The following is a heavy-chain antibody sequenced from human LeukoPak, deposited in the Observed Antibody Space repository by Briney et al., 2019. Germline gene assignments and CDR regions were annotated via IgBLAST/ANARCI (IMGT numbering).Heavy chain of an antibody. J-gene: IGHJ5*02. CDR3: ARSGGVGYVGWFDP. Sequence: ASVKVSCKASGGTFSSYAISWVRQAPGQGLEWMGWISAYNGNTNYAQKLQGRVTMTTDTSTSTAYMELRSLRSDDTAVYYCARSGGVGYVGWFDPWGQGTLVTVSS. D-gene: IGHD3-16*01. CDR2: ISAYNGNT. V-gene: IGHV1-18*01. CDR1: GGTFSSYA.